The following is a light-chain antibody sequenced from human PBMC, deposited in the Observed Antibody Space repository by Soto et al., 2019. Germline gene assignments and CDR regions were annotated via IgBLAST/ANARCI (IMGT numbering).Light chain of an antibody. Sequence: SVLTQSPATLSLSPGERATLSCRASQSVNQKLGWYQQKPGQAPRLLIYGASNRATGIPARFSGSGSGTDFTLTINSLEPEDSAVYYCQQRSNWPSITFGQGTRLEI. CDR1: QSVNQK. J-gene: IGKJ5*01. CDR3: QQRSNWPSIT. V-gene: IGKV3-11*01. CDR2: GAS.